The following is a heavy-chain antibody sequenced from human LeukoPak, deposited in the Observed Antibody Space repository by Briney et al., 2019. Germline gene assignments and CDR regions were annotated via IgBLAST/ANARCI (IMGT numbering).Heavy chain of an antibody. J-gene: IGHJ4*02. CDR1: GFTFSSYA. D-gene: IGHD3-22*01. Sequence: PGGSLRLSCAASGFTFSSYAVSWVRQAPGKGLEWVSAISGSGGSTYYADSVKGRFTISRDNSKNTLYLQMNSLRAEDTAVYYCAKLGYSSGYYYYFNYWGQGTLVTVSS. CDR3: AKLGYSSGYYYYFNY. V-gene: IGHV3-23*01. CDR2: ISGSGGST.